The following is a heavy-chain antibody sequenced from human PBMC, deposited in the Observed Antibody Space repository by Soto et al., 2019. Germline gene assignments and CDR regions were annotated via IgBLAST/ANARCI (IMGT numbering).Heavy chain of an antibody. D-gene: IGHD5-12*01. Sequence: SETLSLTCAVYGGSFSGYYWSWIRQPPGKGLEWIGEINHSGSTNYNPSLKSRVTISVDTSKNQFSLKLSSVTAADTAVYYCARGSEYSGYDYAFDIWGQGTMVTVSS. V-gene: IGHV4-34*01. CDR2: INHSGST. CDR1: GGSFSGYY. J-gene: IGHJ3*02. CDR3: ARGSEYSGYDYAFDI.